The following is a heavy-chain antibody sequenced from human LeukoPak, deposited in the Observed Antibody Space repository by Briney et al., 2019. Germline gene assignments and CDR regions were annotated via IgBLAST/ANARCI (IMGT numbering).Heavy chain of an antibody. V-gene: IGHV1-46*01. CDR2: INPSGGST. CDR3: ARAIVVAALEFDP. D-gene: IGHD2-15*01. J-gene: IGHJ5*02. Sequence: ASVTVSCKASGYTFTYYYMHWVRQAAGQGLEWMGIINPSGGSTSYAQKFQGRVTMTRDTSTSTVYMELSSLRSEDTAVYYCARAIVVAALEFDPWGQGTLVTVSS. CDR1: GYTFTYYY.